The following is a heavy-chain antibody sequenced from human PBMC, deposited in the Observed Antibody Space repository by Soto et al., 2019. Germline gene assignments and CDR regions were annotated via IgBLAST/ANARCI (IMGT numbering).Heavy chain of an antibody. CDR1: GYPVTAYY. V-gene: IGHV1-2*02. Sequence: QLHLVQSGAVVKKPGASVTVSCSASGYPVTAYYMHWVRQAPGRGLEWMGGINTATGAAKYTQTFQGRVTMARDTSTSTVCMELSGLTSEDTAVFYCAKGGGVGVAGSAAFDMWGQGTLVTVSS. D-gene: IGHD3-3*01. CDR2: INTATGAA. CDR3: AKGGGVGVAGSAAFDM. J-gene: IGHJ3*02.